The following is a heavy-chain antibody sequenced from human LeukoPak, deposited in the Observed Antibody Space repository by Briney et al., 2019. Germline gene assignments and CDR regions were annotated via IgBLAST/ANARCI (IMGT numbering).Heavy chain of an antibody. CDR3: ARDPSKWELPVDY. D-gene: IGHD1-26*01. J-gene: IGHJ4*02. Sequence: GGSLRLSCAASGFTFSSSWMHWVRQAPGKGLVWVSRINSDGSSATYADSVKGRFTISRDNTKNTLFLQMNSLRAEDTAVYYCARDPSKWELPVDYWGQGTLVTVSS. V-gene: IGHV3-74*01. CDR1: GFTFSSSW. CDR2: INSDGSSA.